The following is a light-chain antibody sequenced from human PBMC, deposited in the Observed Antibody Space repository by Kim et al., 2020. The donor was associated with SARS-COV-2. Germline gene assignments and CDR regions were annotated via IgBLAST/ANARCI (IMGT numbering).Light chain of an antibody. Sequence: SYELTQPPSVSVSPGQTASITCSGDKLGDKYACWYQLKPGQSPVLVIYQDSKRPSGIPERFSGSNSGNTATLTISGTQAMDESDYYCQAWDSSTVVFGGGTQLTVL. CDR3: QAWDSSTVV. CDR1: KLGDKY. V-gene: IGLV3-1*01. CDR2: QDS. J-gene: IGLJ2*01.